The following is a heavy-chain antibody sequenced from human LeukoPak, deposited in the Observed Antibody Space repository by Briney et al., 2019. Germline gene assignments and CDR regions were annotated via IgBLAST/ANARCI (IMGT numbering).Heavy chain of an antibody. Sequence: GGSLRLSCAASGFTFSTYWMSWVRQAPGKGLEWVSVIYSGGSTYYADSVKGRFTISRDNSKNTLYLQMNSLRAEDTAVYYCARELGYCSGASCYFKYYGMDVWGQGTTVTVFS. CDR3: ARELGYCSGASCYFKYYGMDV. CDR2: IYSGGST. J-gene: IGHJ6*02. D-gene: IGHD2-15*01. V-gene: IGHV3-53*01. CDR1: GFTFSTYW.